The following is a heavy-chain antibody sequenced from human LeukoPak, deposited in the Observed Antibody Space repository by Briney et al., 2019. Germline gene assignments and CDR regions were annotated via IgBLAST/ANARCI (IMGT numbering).Heavy chain of an antibody. CDR1: GGSISSGDYY. CDR3: ARGDYYDSSGYHYPIDY. V-gene: IGHV4-61*08. D-gene: IGHD3-22*01. J-gene: IGHJ4*02. CDR2: IYYSGST. Sequence: PSETLSLTCTVSGGSISSGDYYWSWIRQPPGKGLEWIGYIYYSGSTNYNPSLKSRVTISVDTSKNQFSLKLSSVTAADTAVYFCARGDYYDSSGYHYPIDYWGQGNLVTVSS.